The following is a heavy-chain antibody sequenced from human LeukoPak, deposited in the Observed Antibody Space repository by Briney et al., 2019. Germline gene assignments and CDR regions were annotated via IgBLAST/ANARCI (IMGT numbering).Heavy chain of an antibody. CDR3: ASGSYYYDSSGYHLDY. V-gene: IGHV4-4*07. D-gene: IGHD3-22*01. Sequence: SETLSLTCTVSGGSISSYYWSWIRQPAGKGLEWIGRIYTSGSTNYNPSLKSRVTMSVDTSKNQFSLKLSSVTAADMAVYYCASGSYYYDSSGYHLDYWGQGTLVTVSS. CDR1: GGSISSYY. J-gene: IGHJ4*02. CDR2: IYTSGST.